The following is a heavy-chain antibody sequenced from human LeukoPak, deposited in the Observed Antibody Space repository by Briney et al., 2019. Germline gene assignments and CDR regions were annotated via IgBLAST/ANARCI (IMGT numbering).Heavy chain of an antibody. V-gene: IGHV3-23*01. D-gene: IGHD2-15*01. Sequence: PGGSLRLSCAASVFTFSNYAMGWVRQAPGKGREWVSSISGTGDRTFYGDSVKGRFTISRDSSKNTLYLQMNSLRAEDTAVYYCAARPPVATLAPFDYWGQGTLVTVSS. CDR3: AARPPVATLAPFDY. J-gene: IGHJ4*02. CDR1: VFTFSNYA. CDR2: ISGTGDRT.